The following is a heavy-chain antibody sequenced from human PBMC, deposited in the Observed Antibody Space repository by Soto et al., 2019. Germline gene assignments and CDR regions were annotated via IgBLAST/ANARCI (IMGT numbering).Heavy chain of an antibody. V-gene: IGHV4-4*02. CDR3: ARRWGEGRVDY. CDR1: GGSISSSNW. CDR2: IYHSGST. D-gene: IGHD3-10*01. Sequence: QVQLQESGPGLVKPSGTLSLTCAVSGGSISSSNWWSWVRQPPGKGLEWIGEIYHSGSTNYNPSLQSXXTXSXXKSRNQFSLKLSSVTAADTAVYYCARRWGEGRVDYWGQGTLVTVSS. J-gene: IGHJ4*02.